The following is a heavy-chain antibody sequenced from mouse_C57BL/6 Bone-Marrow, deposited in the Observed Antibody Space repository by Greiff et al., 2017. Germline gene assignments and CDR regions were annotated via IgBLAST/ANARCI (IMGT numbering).Heavy chain of an antibody. V-gene: IGHV5-6*01. J-gene: IGHJ3*01. CDR3: ARHHRAGFAY. CDR1: GYTFSSYC. CDR2: ISSGGSYT. Sequence: EVQLQEPGGDLVKPGGSLKFSCAASGYTFSSYCMPWVRQTPDKRLEWVATISSGGSYTYYTHSVKGRFTISRDNAKNTLYLQMSRLKSEDTDMYYSARHHRAGFAYWGQGTLVTVSA.